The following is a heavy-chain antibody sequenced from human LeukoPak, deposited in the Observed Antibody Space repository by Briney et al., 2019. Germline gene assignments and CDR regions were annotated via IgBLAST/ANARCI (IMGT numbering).Heavy chain of an antibody. CDR1: GGSISSYY. CDR2: IYYSGST. D-gene: IGHD6-19*01. Sequence: PSETLSLTCTVSGGSISSYYWSWIRQPPGKGLEWIGYIYYSGSTNYNPSLKSRVTISVDTSKNQFSLKLSSVTAADTAVYYCARAIGLIPRGAQWPNPYYFDYWGQGTLVTVSS. J-gene: IGHJ4*02. CDR3: ARAIGLIPRGAQWPNPYYFDY. V-gene: IGHV4-59*01.